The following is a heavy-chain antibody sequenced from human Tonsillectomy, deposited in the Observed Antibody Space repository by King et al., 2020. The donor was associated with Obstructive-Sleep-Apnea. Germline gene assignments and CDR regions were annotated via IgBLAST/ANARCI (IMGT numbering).Heavy chain of an antibody. CDR2: INPDTGDT. Sequence: QLVQSGAEVQKPGASVKVSCKASGYTFTGYYMHWVRQAPGQGLEWMGWINPDTGDTNFAQNFQGRVTMTRDTSISTAYMELSRLRSDDTAVYYCARNSGYDFYFDFWGQGTWPPSPQ. V-gene: IGHV1-2*02. J-gene: IGHJ4*02. CDR1: GYTFTGYY. CDR3: ARNSGYDFYFDF. D-gene: IGHD5-12*01.